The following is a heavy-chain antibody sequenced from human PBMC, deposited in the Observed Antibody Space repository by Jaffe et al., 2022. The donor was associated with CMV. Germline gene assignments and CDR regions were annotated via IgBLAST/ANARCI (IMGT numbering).Heavy chain of an antibody. CDR2: INPSGGST. Sequence: QVQLVQSGAEVKKPGASVKVSCKASGYTFTSYYMHWVRQAPGQGLEWMGIINPSGGSTSYAQKFQGRVTMTRDTSTSTVYMELSSLRSEDTAVYYCARDRRGLVVVTAIPYYYGMDVWGQGTTVTVSS. J-gene: IGHJ6*02. CDR3: ARDRRGLVVVTAIPYYYGMDV. V-gene: IGHV1-46*01. D-gene: IGHD2-21*02. CDR1: GYTFTSYY.